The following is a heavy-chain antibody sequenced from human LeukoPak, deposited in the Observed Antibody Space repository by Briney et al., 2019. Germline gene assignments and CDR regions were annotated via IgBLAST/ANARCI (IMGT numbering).Heavy chain of an antibody. CDR2: ISGSGGSA. D-gene: IGHD3-10*01. CDR3: AKEGRYYGSGSYRDFDY. J-gene: IGHJ4*02. CDR1: GFTFSSYA. V-gene: IGHV3-23*01. Sequence: PGGSLRLSCAASGFTFSSYAMSWVRQAPGKGLEWVSAISGSGGSAYYADSVKGRFTISRDNSKNTLYLQMNSLRAEDTAVYYCAKEGRYYGSGSYRDFDYWGQGTLATVSS.